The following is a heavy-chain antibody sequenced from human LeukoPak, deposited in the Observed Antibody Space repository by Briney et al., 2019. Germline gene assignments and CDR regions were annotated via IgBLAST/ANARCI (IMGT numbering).Heavy chain of an antibody. CDR3: ARGAQFGSEIFGVVTPFRYYYYYMDV. D-gene: IGHD3-3*01. CDR2: ISSSGSTI. J-gene: IGHJ6*03. V-gene: IGHV3-48*03. Sequence: PGGSLRLSCAASGFTFSSYEMNWVRQAPGKGLEWVSYISSSGSTIYYADSVKGRFTISRDNAKNSLHLQMNSLRAEDTAVYYCARGAQFGSEIFGVVTPFRYYYYYMDVWGKGTTVTVSS. CDR1: GFTFSSYE.